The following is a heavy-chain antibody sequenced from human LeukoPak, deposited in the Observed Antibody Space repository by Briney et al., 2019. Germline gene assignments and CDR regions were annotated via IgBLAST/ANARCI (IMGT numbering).Heavy chain of an antibody. D-gene: IGHD6-19*01. CDR2: ISYDGDDK. Sequence: GRSLRLSCAASGFPFSSYGMHWVRQAPGKGLEWVAVISYDGDDKYYADSVKGRFTISRDNSKNTLYLQMNSLRTEDTAVYYCARPETQYSSGLDGFDIWGQGTMVTVSS. V-gene: IGHV3-30*03. J-gene: IGHJ3*02. CDR1: GFPFSSYG. CDR3: ARPETQYSSGLDGFDI.